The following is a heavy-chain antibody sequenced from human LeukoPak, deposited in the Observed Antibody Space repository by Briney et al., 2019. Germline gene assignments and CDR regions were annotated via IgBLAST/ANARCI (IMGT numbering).Heavy chain of an antibody. V-gene: IGHV4-59*01. D-gene: IGHD3-10*01. J-gene: IGHJ4*02. CDR1: GGSISSYY. Sequence: PSETLSLTCTVSGGSISSYYWSWIRQPPGKGLEWIGYIYYSGSTNYNPSLKSRVTISVDTSKNQFSLKLSSVTAADTAVYYCASYNERGYYYGSGSSFYFDYWGQGTLVTVSS. CDR3: ASYNERGYYYGSGSSFYFDY. CDR2: IYYSGST.